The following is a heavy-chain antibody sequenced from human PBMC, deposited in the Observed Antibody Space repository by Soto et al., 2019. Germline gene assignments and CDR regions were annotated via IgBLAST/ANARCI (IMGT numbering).Heavy chain of an antibody. J-gene: IGHJ4*02. CDR2: ISFDGNII. CDR1: EFSFSSYA. D-gene: IGHD3-9*01. CDR3: ARTFDTITYYFDY. Sequence: QVHLVESGGGVGQPGGSLRLSCAASEFSFSSYAMHWIRQAPGKGLEWVAVISFDGNIIHYPDSVKGRFIISSDNAKNTLYLQMHSLSGEDTAVYYCARTFDTITYYFDYWGQGTLVTVSS. V-gene: IGHV3-30-3*01.